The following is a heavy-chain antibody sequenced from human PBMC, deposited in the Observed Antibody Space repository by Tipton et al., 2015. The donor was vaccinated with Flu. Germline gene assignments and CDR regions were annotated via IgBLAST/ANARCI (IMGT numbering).Heavy chain of an antibody. CDR1: GLTFSSYA. D-gene: IGHD5-24*01. Sequence: SLRLSCTASGLTFSSYAMIWVRQAPGKGLEWASSITSGSSFLYYADSVRGRFTVSRDNSKNTLFLQMNNLRAEDTAMYYCAKVPLLSPPRYNHGQGIGPFHVWGQGTMVTVSS. CDR2: ITSGSSFL. J-gene: IGHJ3*01. CDR3: AKVPLLSPPRYNHGQGIGPFHV. V-gene: IGHV3-21*04.